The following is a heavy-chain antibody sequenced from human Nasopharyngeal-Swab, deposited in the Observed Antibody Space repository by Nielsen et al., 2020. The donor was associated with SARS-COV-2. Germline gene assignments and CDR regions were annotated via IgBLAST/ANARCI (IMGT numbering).Heavy chain of an antibody. CDR3: TTDSSGYGNY. V-gene: IGHV3-15*01. Sequence: GESLKISCAASGFTFSNAWMSWVRQAPGKGLEWVGRIKRKSDGGTTDYAASVKGRFTISRDDSKNTLYLQMNSLKTEDTAVYYCTTDSSGYGNYWGQGTLVTVSS. J-gene: IGHJ4*02. CDR1: GFTFSNAW. CDR2: IKRKSDGGTT. D-gene: IGHD5-12*01.